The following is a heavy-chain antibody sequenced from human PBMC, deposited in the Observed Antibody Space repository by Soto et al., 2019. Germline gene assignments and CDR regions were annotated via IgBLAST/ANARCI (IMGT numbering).Heavy chain of an antibody. V-gene: IGHV3-33*01. D-gene: IGHD6-13*01. CDR3: ARVGGRYSSSWYSDY. J-gene: IGHJ4*02. Sequence: QVQLVESGGGVVQPGRSLRLSCAASGFTFSSYGMHWVRQAPGKGLEWVAVIWYDGSNKYYADSVKGRFTISRDNSKNTLYLQMNSLRAEDTAAYYCARVGGRYSSSWYSDYWGQGTLVTVSS. CDR2: IWYDGSNK. CDR1: GFTFSSYG.